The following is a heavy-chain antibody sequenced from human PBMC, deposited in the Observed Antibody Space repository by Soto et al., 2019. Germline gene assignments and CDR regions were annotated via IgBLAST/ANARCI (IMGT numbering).Heavy chain of an antibody. D-gene: IGHD1-26*01. J-gene: IGHJ3*02. Sequence: PGGSLSLSCAASGFTFSSYAMHWVRQAPGKGLEYVSAISSNGGSTYYANSVKGRFTISRDNSKNTLYLQMGSLRAEDMAVYYCARDGPYGKLAFDIWGQGTMVTVSS. CDR2: ISSNGGST. CDR1: GFTFSSYA. CDR3: ARDGPYGKLAFDI. V-gene: IGHV3-64*01.